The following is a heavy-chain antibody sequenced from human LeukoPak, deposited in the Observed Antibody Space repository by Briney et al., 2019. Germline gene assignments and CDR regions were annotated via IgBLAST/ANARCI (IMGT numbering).Heavy chain of an antibody. V-gene: IGHV3-23*01. J-gene: IGHJ6*02. CDR1: GFTXSXYA. CDR2: IRGXGDST. Sequence: GGSLRLSCAASGFTXSXYAMSXXRXXPGKGLEWVSAIRGXGDSTYYADSVKGRFTISRDNSKNTLYLQMSSLRADDTAVYYCAKDRTMVRGVITKYYYGLDVWGQGTTVTVSS. D-gene: IGHD3-10*01. CDR3: AKDRTMVRGVITKYYYGLDV.